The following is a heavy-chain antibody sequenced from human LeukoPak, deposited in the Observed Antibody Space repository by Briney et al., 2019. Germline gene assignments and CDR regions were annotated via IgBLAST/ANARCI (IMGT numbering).Heavy chain of an antibody. CDR2: IKQDGSEK. J-gene: IGHJ4*02. Sequence: GGSPRLSCAASGFTFSSYWMSWVRQAPGKGLEWVANIKQDGSEKYYVDSVKGRFTISRDNAKNSLYLQMNSLRAEDTAVYYCARRPMIVVVSGGFDYWGQGTLVTVSS. D-gene: IGHD3-22*01. CDR1: GFTFSSYW. V-gene: IGHV3-7*01. CDR3: ARRPMIVVVSGGFDY.